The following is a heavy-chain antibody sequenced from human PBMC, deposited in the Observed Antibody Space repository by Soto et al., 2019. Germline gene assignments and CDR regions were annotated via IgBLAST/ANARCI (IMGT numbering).Heavy chain of an antibody. Sequence: ASVKVSCKASGYTFTSYAMHWVRQAPGQRLGWMGWINAGNGNTKYSQKFQGRVTITRDTSASTAYMDLTSLRSEDTAVYYCARDFSLISSGAFDIWGQGTMVTVS. CDR1: GYTFTSYA. D-gene: IGHD3-16*01. V-gene: IGHV1-3*01. CDR2: INAGNGNT. J-gene: IGHJ3*02. CDR3: ARDFSLISSGAFDI.